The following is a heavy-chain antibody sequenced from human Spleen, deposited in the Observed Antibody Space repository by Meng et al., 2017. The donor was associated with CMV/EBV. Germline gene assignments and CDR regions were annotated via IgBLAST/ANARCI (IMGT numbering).Heavy chain of an antibody. J-gene: IGHJ6*02. CDR3: ASSPFNYYSGMDV. CDR2: VHYSGSA. Sequence: SETLSLTCSVSGGSMSSYYWSWIRHSPGRGLEWIGYVHYSGSAAYIPSLKSRVTMSIDMSKNQFSLKLSSVTAADTAVYYCASSPFNYYSGMDVWGQGTTVTVSS. CDR1: GGSMSSYY. V-gene: IGHV4-59*01.